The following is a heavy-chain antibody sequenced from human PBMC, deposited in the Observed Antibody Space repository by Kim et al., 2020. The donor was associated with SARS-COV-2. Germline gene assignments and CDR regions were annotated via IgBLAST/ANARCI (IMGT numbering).Heavy chain of an antibody. D-gene: IGHD3-9*01. V-gene: IGHV3-23*01. J-gene: IGHJ4*02. CDR2: IAGPGDRT. CDR3: AKGSSAGKGDVLTGFYVPYYFDS. Sequence: GGSLRLSCAASEFTFSSYVMNWVRQAPGQGLEWVSGIAGPGDRTHYADSVKGRFTISRDNSRSTLFLQMNSLRAEDTAVYYCAKGSSAGKGDVLTGFYVPYYFDSRGQGTLVTVSS. CDR1: EFTFSSYV.